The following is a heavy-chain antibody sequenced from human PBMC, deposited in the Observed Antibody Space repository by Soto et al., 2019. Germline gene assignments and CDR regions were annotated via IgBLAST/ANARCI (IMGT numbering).Heavy chain of an antibody. CDR2: ISTYNGYT. CDR3: ARRAETNGWNGFGADKYYFDF. D-gene: IGHD3-3*01. V-gene: IGHV1-18*04. J-gene: IGHJ4*02. CDR1: GYTFANYG. Sequence: QVQLVQSGVEGKKPGASVKVSCKASGYTFANYGISWVRQAPGQGLEWMGWISTYNGYTNYAQKFQGRITVTSDTSINTVHMELSSLRSEDTAVFYCARRAETNGWNGFGADKYYFDFWGQGTLVTVSS.